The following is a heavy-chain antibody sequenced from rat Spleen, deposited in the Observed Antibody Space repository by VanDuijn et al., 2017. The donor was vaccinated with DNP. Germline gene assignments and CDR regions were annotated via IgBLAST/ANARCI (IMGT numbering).Heavy chain of an antibody. CDR2: ISGSGGNT. D-gene: IGHD1-2*01. CDR3: ATSTGAY. CDR1: GFTFSNFG. Sequence: EVQLVESGGGLVQPGRSLKLSCTASGFTFSNFGMTWVRQAPAKGLEWVATISGSGGNTYYPDSVKGRFTISRDNGESSLYLQMNSLWSEDTATYYCATSTGAYWGQGTLVTVSS. V-gene: IGHV5-19*01. J-gene: IGHJ3*01.